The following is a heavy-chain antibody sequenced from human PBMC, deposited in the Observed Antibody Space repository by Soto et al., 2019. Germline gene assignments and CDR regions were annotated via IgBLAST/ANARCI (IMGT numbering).Heavy chain of an antibody. CDR1: GYTVIRYG. CDR3: ARGRYCSRTSCHVDIMDV. V-gene: IGHV1-18*01. J-gene: IGHJ6*02. CDR2: TTAYNGNT. D-gene: IGHD2-2*01. Sequence: QVQLVQSGAEVKKPGASVKVACKASGYTVIRYGISWVRQAPAQGLEGMGWTTAYNGNTIYAQKFRDRVTMTTDTLTSTVYMELRSLRSDVTAVYYCARGRYCSRTSCHVDIMDVWGQGTTVTVSS.